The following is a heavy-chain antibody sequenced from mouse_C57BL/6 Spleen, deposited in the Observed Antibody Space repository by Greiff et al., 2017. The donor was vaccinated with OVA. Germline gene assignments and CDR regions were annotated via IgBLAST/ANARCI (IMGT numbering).Heavy chain of an antibody. CDR3: AREGYGSSYDFDY. J-gene: IGHJ2*01. CDR1: GYAFSSSW. Sequence: VQLQQSGPELVKPGASVKISCKASGYAFSSSWMNWVKQRPGKGLEWIGRIYPGDGDTNYNGKFKGKATLTADKSSSTAYMQLSSLTSEDSAVSFCAREGYGSSYDFDYWGQGTTLTVSS. D-gene: IGHD1-1*01. CDR2: IYPGDGDT. V-gene: IGHV1-82*01.